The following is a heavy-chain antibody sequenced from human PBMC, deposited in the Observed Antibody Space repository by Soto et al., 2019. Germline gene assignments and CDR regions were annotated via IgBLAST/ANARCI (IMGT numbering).Heavy chain of an antibody. D-gene: IGHD6-19*01. CDR2: IYYSGST. CDR1: GGSISSGGYY. CDR3: ARFPLRGIAVAGSSYYYYGMDV. V-gene: IGHV4-31*03. Sequence: SETLSLTCTVSGGSISSGGYYWSWIRQHPGKGLEWIGYIYYSGSTYYNPSLKSRVTISVDTSKNQFSLKLSSVTAADTAVYYCARFPLRGIAVAGSSYYYYGMDVWGQETTVTVSS. J-gene: IGHJ6*02.